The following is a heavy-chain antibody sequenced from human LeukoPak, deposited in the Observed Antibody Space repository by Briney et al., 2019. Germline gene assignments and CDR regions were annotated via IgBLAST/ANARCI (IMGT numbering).Heavy chain of an antibody. J-gene: IGHJ6*03. D-gene: IGHD1-26*01. CDR2: IRYDGSNK. CDR3: AKGGTPLYYYYYMDV. Sequence: GGSLRLSCAASGFTFSSYGMHWVRQAPGKGLEWVAFIRYDGSNKYYADSVKGRFTISRDNSKNTLYLQMKSLRAEDTAVYYCAKGGTPLYYYYYMDVWGKGTTVTVSS. CDR1: GFTFSSYG. V-gene: IGHV3-30*02.